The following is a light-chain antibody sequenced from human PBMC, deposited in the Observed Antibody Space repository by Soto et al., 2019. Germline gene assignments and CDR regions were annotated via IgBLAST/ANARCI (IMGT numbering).Light chain of an antibody. CDR3: QHYHSYPIT. J-gene: IGKJ5*01. Sequence: EIVMTQSPATLSVSPGESATLSCRASQSVAGNLAWYQQKPGQAPRLLIHGASTRATGIPARFSGSGSGTDFTLTISYLQSEDFATYYCQHYHSYPITFGQGTRLEIK. CDR1: QSVAGN. V-gene: IGKV3-15*01. CDR2: GAS.